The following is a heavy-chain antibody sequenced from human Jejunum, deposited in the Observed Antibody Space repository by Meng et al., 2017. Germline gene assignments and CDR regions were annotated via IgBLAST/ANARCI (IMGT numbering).Heavy chain of an antibody. V-gene: IGHV4-61*08. CDR1: GGSVSSAAYY. J-gene: IGHJ4*02. Sequence: QGRVQGSGPGLVGPSETLSLPCTVSGGSVSSAAYYWNWIRQPPGKGLEWIGYIYYSGGTTYSPSLHSRVTISIDTAKNQVSLKVSSVTAADTAVYYCAHSSSSSSFGFDYWGQGTLVTVSS. CDR2: IYYSGGT. CDR3: AHSSSSSSFGFDY. D-gene: IGHD6-6*01.